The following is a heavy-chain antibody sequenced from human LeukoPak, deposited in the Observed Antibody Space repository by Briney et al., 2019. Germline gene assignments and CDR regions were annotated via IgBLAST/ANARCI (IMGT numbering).Heavy chain of an antibody. CDR1: GFTFSSYS. D-gene: IGHD1-20*01. CDR3: ATGITGTTSYILYYYYGMDV. J-gene: IGHJ6*02. V-gene: IGHV3-21*04. Sequence: GGSLRLSCAASGFTFSSYSMNWVRQAPGKGLEWVSSISSSSSYIYYADSVKGRFTISRDNAKNSLYLQMNSLRAEDTAVYYCATGITGTTSYILYYYYGMDVWGQGTTVTVSS. CDR2: ISSSSSYI.